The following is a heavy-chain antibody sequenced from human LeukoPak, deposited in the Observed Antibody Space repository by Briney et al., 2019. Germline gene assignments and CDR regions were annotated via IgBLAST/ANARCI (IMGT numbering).Heavy chain of an antibody. V-gene: IGHV3-13*01. CDR3: ARGPPRGKYYYMGV. J-gene: IGHJ6*03. Sequence: PGGSLRLSRAASGFTFSSFDMHWVRHPTGQGLEWVSTIGTASDTYYPGSVEGRFTLSRDNAQNSLYLQMNSLTAGDTAVYYCARGPPRGKYYYMGVWGKGTTVTVSS. CDR2: IGTASDT. D-gene: IGHD1-1*01. CDR1: GFTFSSFD.